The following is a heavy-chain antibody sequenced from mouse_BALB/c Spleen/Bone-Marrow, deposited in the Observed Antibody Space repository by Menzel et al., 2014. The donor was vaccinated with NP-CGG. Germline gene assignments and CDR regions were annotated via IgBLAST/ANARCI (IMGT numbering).Heavy chain of an antibody. CDR1: GFTFGSYY. CDR3: ARQGYPYFDY. CDR2: INSNGGST. D-gene: IGHD2-14*01. V-gene: IGHV5-6-2*01. Sequence: EVMLVESGGGLVKLGGSLKLSCAASGFTFGSYYMSWVRQTPEKRLELVAAINSNGGSTYYPDTVKGRFTISRDNAKNTLYLQMSSLKSEDTALYYCARQGYPYFDYWGQGTTLTVSS. J-gene: IGHJ2*01.